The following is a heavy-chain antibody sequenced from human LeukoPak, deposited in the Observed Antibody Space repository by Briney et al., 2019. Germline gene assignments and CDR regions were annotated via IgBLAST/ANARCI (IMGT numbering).Heavy chain of an antibody. CDR2: IYSGGST. CDR1: GFTVSSNY. CDR3: ARGLVPGFLDY. D-gene: IGHD4-11*01. J-gene: IGHJ4*02. V-gene: IGHV3-53*01. Sequence: GGSLRLSCAASGFTVSSNYMSWVRQAPGKGLEWVSVIYSGGSTYYADSVKGRFTISRDNAKNTLYLQMNSLRAEDTAVYYCARGLVPGFLDYWGQGTPVTVSS.